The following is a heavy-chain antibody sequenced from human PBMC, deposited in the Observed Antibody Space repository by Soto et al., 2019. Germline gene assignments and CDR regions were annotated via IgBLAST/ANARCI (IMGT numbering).Heavy chain of an antibody. CDR2: IYHSGST. CDR3: ASGSIGDYTDGFDY. J-gene: IGHJ4*02. CDR1: GGSISSGGYS. D-gene: IGHD4-17*01. Sequence: QLQLQESGSGLVKPSQTLSLTCAVSGGSISSGGYSWSWIRQPPGKGLECIGYIYHSGSTYYNPSLDSRVTISVDRSKNQFSLKLSSGAAAETAVYYCASGSIGDYTDGFDYWGQGTLVTVSS. V-gene: IGHV4-30-2*01.